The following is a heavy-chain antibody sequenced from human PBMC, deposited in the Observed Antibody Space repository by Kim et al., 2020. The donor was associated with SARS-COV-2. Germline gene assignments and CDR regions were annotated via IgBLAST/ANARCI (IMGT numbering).Heavy chain of an antibody. CDR3: ALWQTGSPNH. CDR1: GFTFSDHD. J-gene: IGHJ5*02. D-gene: IGHD7-27*01. Sequence: GGSLRLSCAASGFTFSDHDMDWVRQAPGKGLEWIGRSRSKVDNHITQYAASVKGRFSISRDDSRTSLLLYINDLEAEDTAMYYCALWQTGSPNHWGQGTL. V-gene: IGHV3-72*01. CDR2: SRSKVDNHIT.